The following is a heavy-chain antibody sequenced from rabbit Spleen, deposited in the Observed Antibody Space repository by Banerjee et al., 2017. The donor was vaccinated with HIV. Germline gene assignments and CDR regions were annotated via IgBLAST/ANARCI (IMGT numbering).Heavy chain of an antibody. D-gene: IGHD3-1*01. V-gene: IGHV1S40*01. CDR3: ARDMAHFNL. CDR1: GFDFSSYW. Sequence: QSLEESGGDLVKPGASLTLTCTASGFDFSSYWVHWVRQAPGKGLEWIGCIYTGSGSTDYANSVKGRFTISRDNAQNTVSLQMNSLTAADTATYFCARDMAHFNLWGPGTLVTVS. J-gene: IGHJ4*01. CDR2: IYTGSGST.